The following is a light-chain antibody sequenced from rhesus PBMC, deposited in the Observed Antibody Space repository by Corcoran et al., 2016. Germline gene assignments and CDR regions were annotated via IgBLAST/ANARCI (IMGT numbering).Light chain of an antibody. V-gene: IGKV1-22*01. Sequence: DIQMTQSPSSLSASVGDTVTITCRASQGISSWLAWYQQKPGNDPKLLICKASSLQSGVPSRFSGSGSGTYFTPTISSLQSEDFATYYCQQYSGRPRTFGGWTKVELK. CDR3: QQYSGRPRT. J-gene: IGKJ4*01. CDR1: QGISSW. CDR2: KAS.